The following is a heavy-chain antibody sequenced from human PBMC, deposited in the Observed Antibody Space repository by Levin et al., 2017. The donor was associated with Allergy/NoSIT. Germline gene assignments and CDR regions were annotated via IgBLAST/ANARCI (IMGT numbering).Heavy chain of an antibody. CDR3: ARHSYNWNGPILN. D-gene: IGHD1-20*01. Sequence: ASETLSLTCTVSGGSISSSSYYWGWIRQPPGKGLEWIGSIYYSGSTYYNPSLKSRVTISVDTSKNQFSLKLSSVTAADTAVYYCARHSYNWNGPILNWGQGTLVTVSS. CDR1: GGSISSSSYY. CDR2: IYYSGST. J-gene: IGHJ4*02. V-gene: IGHV4-39*01.